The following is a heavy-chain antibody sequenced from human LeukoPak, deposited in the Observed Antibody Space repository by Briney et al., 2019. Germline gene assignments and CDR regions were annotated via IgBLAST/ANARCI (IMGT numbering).Heavy chain of an antibody. Sequence: GGSPRLSCAASGFTFSTYALHWVRQAPGKGLEWVAVIWYDGSNKYYADSVKGRFTISRDNSKNTLYLRVNSLRAEDTAMYYCARDRGGRWLQVYYFDYWGQGTLVTVSS. D-gene: IGHD5-24*01. J-gene: IGHJ4*02. CDR3: ARDRGGRWLQVYYFDY. CDR2: IWYDGSNK. CDR1: GFTFSTYA. V-gene: IGHV3-33*08.